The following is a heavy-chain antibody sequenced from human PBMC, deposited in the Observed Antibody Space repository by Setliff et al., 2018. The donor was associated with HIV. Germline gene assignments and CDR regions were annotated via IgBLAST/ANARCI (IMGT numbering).Heavy chain of an antibody. V-gene: IGHV1-69*13. Sequence: SVKVSCKTSGGTFSSYAISWVRQAPGQGLEWMGDIIPIFSTANYAQKFQGRVTFTAGESSSTASMELSSLRSEDTAVYFCVTGPPIVTIAYRTQYFQHWGQGTLVTVSS. CDR1: GGTFSSYA. D-gene: IGHD5-12*01. CDR3: VTGPPIVTIAYRTQYFQH. CDR2: IIPIFSTA. J-gene: IGHJ1*01.